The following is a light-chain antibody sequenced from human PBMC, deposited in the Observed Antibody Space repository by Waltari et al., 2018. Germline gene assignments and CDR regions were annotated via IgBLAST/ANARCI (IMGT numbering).Light chain of an antibody. CDR2: GAS. CDR1: QSIAGN. CDR3: EQYSNWPGT. V-gene: IGKV3-15*01. Sequence: EIVMTQSPATLSVSPGERATLSCRASQSIAGNLAWYQQKPGQSPRLLIYGASTRATGFPARFSGSGSGTEFTRTISSLQSEDFAVYYCEQYSNWPGTFGQGTKLEIK. J-gene: IGKJ2*02.